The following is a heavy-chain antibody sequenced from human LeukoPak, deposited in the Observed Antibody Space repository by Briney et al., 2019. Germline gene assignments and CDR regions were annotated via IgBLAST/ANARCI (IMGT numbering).Heavy chain of an antibody. CDR2: IYYSGST. CDR1: GGSISSSSYY. D-gene: IGHD6-19*01. CDR3: ARDGAVAGTSFDY. Sequence: SETLSLTCTVSGGSISSSSYYWGWIRQPPGKGLEWIGSIYYSGSTYYNPSLKSRVTISVDTSKNQFSLKLSSVTAADTAVYYCARDGAVAGTSFDYWGQGTLVTVSS. V-gene: IGHV4-39*07. J-gene: IGHJ4*02.